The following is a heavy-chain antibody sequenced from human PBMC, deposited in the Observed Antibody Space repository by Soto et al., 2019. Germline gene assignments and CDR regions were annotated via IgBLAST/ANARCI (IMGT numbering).Heavy chain of an antibody. CDR2: IKSNSGGSTT. CDR1: GFTFSNAW. Sequence: GGSLRLSCAASGFTFSNAWMSWVRQAPGKGLEWVGRIKSNSGGSTTDYAASVKGRFTISRDDAKNSLYLQMNSLRAEDTAVYYCAKGQLRFLEWLTPDREAKGLNAFDIWGQGTMVTVSS. J-gene: IGHJ3*02. CDR3: AKGQLRFLEWLTPDREAKGLNAFDI. D-gene: IGHD3-3*01. V-gene: IGHV3-15*01.